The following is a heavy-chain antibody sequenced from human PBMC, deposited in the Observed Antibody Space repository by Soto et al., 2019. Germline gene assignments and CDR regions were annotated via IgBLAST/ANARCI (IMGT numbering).Heavy chain of an antibody. CDR1: GGSISSGGYY. Sequence: TSETLSLTCTVSGGSISSGGYYWSWIRQHPGKGLEWIGYIYYSGSTYYNPSLKSRVTISVDTSKNQFSLKLSSVTAADTAVYYCARELGNIVVVVAADDAFDIWGQGTMVTVSS. CDR2: IYYSGST. V-gene: IGHV4-31*03. J-gene: IGHJ3*02. D-gene: IGHD2-15*01. CDR3: ARELGNIVVVVAADDAFDI.